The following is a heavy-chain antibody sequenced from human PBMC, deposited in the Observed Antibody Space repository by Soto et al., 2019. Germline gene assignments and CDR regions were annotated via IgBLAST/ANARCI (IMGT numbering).Heavy chain of an antibody. Sequence: EVQLLESGGGLVQPGGSLRLSCAASGFTFSSYAMSWVRQAPGRGLEWVSAISGSGGSTYYADSVKGRFTISRDNSKNTLYLLINSLRAEDTAVYYCAKASGIMITFGGVIVSDFWGQGTLVTVSS. CDR2: ISGSGGST. CDR3: AKASGIMITFGGVIVSDF. V-gene: IGHV3-23*01. CDR1: GFTFSSYA. D-gene: IGHD3-16*02. J-gene: IGHJ4*02.